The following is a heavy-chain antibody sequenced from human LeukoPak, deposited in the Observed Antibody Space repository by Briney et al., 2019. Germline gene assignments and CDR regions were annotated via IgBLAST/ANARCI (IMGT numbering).Heavy chain of an antibody. CDR2: INHSGST. D-gene: IGHD5-12*01. J-gene: IGHJ4*02. CDR3: ASGGIVATIFY. Sequence: SETLSLTCAVYGGSFSGYYWSWIRQPPGKGLEWIGEINHSGSTNYNPSLKSRVTISVDTSKNQFSLKLSSVTAADTAVYYCASGGIVATIFYWGQGTLVTVPS. CDR1: GGSFSGYY. V-gene: IGHV4-34*01.